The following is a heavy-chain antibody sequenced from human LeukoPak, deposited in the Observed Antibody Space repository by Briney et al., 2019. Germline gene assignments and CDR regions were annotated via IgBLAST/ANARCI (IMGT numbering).Heavy chain of an antibody. D-gene: IGHD1-14*01. CDR2: ISDSGGRT. V-gene: IGHV3-23*01. CDR1: GFTFSSYA. Sequence: GGSLRLSCAASGFTFSSYAMTWVRQAPGKGLEWVSSISDSGGRTYYADSVKGRCTISRDNSKNTLYLQMNSLRAEDTAVYYCAKDQGLYNDWGQGTLVTVSS. CDR3: AKDQGLYND. J-gene: IGHJ4*02.